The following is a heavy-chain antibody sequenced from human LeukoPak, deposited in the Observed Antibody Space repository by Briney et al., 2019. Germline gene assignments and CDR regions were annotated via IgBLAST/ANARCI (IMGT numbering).Heavy chain of an antibody. CDR3: AKDLNNYGTTPLDY. CDR2: ISTGGVT. CDR1: GFTFSTYA. V-gene: IGHV3-23*01. D-gene: IGHD5-18*01. Sequence: GGSLRLSCAASGFTFSTYAMNWVRQAPGKGLEWVSSISTGGVTYIADSVKGRFTISRDISKNTLYLQMNSLRPEDTAVYYCAKDLNNYGTTPLDYWGQGTLVTVSS. J-gene: IGHJ4*02.